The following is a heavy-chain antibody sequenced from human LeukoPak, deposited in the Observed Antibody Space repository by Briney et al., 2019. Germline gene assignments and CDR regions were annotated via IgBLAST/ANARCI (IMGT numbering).Heavy chain of an antibody. D-gene: IGHD2-15*01. V-gene: IGHV4-31*03. CDR1: GGSISSGGYY. CDR2: IYYSGST. J-gene: IGHJ6*02. CDR3: AGGYCSGGSCTYGMDV. Sequence: SQTLSLTCTVSGGSISSGGYYWSWIRQHPGKGLEWIGYIYYSGSTYYNPSLKSRVTISVDTSKNQFSLKLSSVTAADTAVYYCAGGYCSGGSCTYGMDVWGQGTTVTVSS.